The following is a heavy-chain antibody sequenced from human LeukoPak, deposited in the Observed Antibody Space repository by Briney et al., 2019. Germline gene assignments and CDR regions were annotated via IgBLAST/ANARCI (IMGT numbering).Heavy chain of an antibody. CDR1: GFTFSTYN. D-gene: IGHD1-26*01. J-gene: IGHJ4*02. CDR3: AASGNYYLKY. CDR2: ITSSSTNI. V-gene: IGHV3-48*02. Sequence: GGSLRLSCAASGFTFSTYNMNWVRQAPGKGLEWVSHITSSSTNIYYADSVKGRFTISRDNAKNALSLQMNSLRDEDTAVYYCAASGNYYLKYWGQGTLVTVSS.